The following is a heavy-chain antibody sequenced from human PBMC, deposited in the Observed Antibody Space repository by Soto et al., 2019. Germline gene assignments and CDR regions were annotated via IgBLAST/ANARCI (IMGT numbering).Heavy chain of an antibody. CDR3: ARGEVDKAPFDP. V-gene: IGHV1-2*02. CDR1: GYTFTGYY. D-gene: IGHD5-18*01. J-gene: IGHJ5*02. Sequence: QVQLVQSGAEVNKPGASVKVSCKASGYTFTGYYMHLVRQAPGQGLEWMGWINPNSGKTKYVQKFQGRVIMTRDTSIRTAYIELSRLTSDDTAVYYCARGEVDKAPFDPWGQGTLVTVS. CDR2: INPNSGKT.